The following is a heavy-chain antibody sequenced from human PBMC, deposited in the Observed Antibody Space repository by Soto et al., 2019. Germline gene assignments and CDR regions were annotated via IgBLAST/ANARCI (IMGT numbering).Heavy chain of an antibody. CDR3: AKATATGGGAFDI. Sequence: GGSLRLSCAASGFICSSYDMSWVRQAPGKGLEWVSTILVAGRTFYVDSVKGRFTISRDSSKNTVYLQMNSLTAGDTALYYCAKATATGGGAFDICGQGTMVTVSS. J-gene: IGHJ3*02. CDR1: GFICSSYD. CDR2: ILVAGRT. D-gene: IGHD2-8*02. V-gene: IGHV3-23*01.